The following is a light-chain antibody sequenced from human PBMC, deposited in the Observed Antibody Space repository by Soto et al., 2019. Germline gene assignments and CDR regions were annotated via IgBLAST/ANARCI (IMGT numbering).Light chain of an antibody. CDR3: QQYNTYSRT. CDR2: KAS. CDR1: QSISSL. J-gene: IGKJ1*01. Sequence: IQMTQSPSTLSASVGDRVTITCRASQSISSLLAWYQQKPGKAPKLLIYKASSLESGVPSRFSGSGSGTEFTLTISSLQPDDFATYYCQQYNTYSRTFGQGTKVEIK. V-gene: IGKV1-5*03.